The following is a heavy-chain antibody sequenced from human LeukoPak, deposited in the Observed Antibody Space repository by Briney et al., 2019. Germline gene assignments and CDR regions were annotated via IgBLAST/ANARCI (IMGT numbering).Heavy chain of an antibody. V-gene: IGHV3-33*01. J-gene: IGHJ4*02. Sequence: GGSLRLSCAASGFTFSSYGMHWVRQAPGKGLEWVAVIWYDGSNKYYADSVKGRFTISRDNPKDTLYLQMNSLRAEDTAVYHCARERSSTWYYFDYWGQGTLVTVSS. CDR1: GFTFSSYG. CDR3: ARERSSTWYYFDY. D-gene: IGHD6-13*01. CDR2: IWYDGSNK.